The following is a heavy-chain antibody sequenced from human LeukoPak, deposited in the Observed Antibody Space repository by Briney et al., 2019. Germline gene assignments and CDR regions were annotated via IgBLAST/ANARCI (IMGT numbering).Heavy chain of an antibody. Sequence: PGGSLRLSCAASGFTVSSNYMSWVRQAPGKGLEWVSVIYSGGSTYYAASVKGRFTISRDNSKNTLYLQMNSLRAEDTAVYYCAREGPMGAAGNWFDPWGQGTLVTVSS. CDR2: IYSGGST. CDR1: GFTVSSNY. D-gene: IGHD6-13*01. CDR3: AREGPMGAAGNWFDP. J-gene: IGHJ5*02. V-gene: IGHV3-53*01.